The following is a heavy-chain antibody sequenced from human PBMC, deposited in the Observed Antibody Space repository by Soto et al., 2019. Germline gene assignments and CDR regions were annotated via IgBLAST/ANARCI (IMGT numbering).Heavy chain of an antibody. Sequence: ESGGGVVQPGRSLRLSCAASGFTFSSYAMKWVRQAPGKGLEWVAVISFDGSNKYYADSVKGRFTISRDNSKNTLYLQMNSLRAEDTAVYFCARGPSSLTRFDYWGQGTLVTVSS. V-gene: IGHV3-30-3*01. CDR2: ISFDGSNK. CDR1: GFTFSSYA. CDR3: ARGPSSLTRFDY. J-gene: IGHJ4*02. D-gene: IGHD2-2*01.